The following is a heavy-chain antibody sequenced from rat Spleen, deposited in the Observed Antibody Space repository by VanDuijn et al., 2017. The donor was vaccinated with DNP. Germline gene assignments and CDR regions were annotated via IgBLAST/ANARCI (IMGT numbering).Heavy chain of an antibody. CDR1: GYSITSSYR. Sequence: EVQLQESGPGLVTPSHSLSLTCSASGYSITSSYRWNWIRKFPGNKLECMGYINSAGSTNYNPSLKSRISITRDTSKNQFFLQVNSVTTEDTATYYCATNGGYRGWHFDFWGPGTLVTVSS. J-gene: IGHJ1*01. CDR3: ATNGGYRGWHFDF. V-gene: IGHV3-3*01. CDR2: INSAGST. D-gene: IGHD1-11*01.